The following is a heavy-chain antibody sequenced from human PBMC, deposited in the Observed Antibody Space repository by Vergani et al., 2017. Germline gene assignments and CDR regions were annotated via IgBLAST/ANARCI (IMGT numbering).Heavy chain of an antibody. D-gene: IGHD3-10*01. CDR1: GGTFSSYA. J-gene: IGHJ4*02. CDR3: ARARPVNYYGSGSHFDY. CDR2: IIPIFGTA. Sequence: QVQLVQSGAEVKKPGSSVKVSCKASGGTFSSYAISWVRQAPGQGLEWMGRIIPIFGTANYAQKFQGRVTITADESTSTAYMELSSLRSEDTAVYYCARARPVNYYGSGSHFDYWGQGTLVTVSS. V-gene: IGHV1-69*18.